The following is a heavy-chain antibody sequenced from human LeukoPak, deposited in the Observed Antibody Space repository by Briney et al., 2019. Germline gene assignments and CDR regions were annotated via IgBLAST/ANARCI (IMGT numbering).Heavy chain of an antibody. J-gene: IGHJ4*02. D-gene: IGHD6-13*01. CDR3: ARDRFSSSWYRHLDY. CDR2: ISAYNGNT. CDR1: GYTFTSYG. Sequence: ASVKVSCKASGYTFTSYGISWVRQAPGPGLEWMGWISAYNGNTNYARKLQSRVTMTTGTSTSTAYMELRSLRSDDTAVYYCARDRFSSSWYRHLDYWGQRTLVTVSS. V-gene: IGHV1-18*01.